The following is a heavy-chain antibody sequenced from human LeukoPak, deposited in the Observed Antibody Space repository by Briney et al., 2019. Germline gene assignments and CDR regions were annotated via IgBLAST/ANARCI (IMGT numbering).Heavy chain of an antibody. V-gene: IGHV3-23*01. D-gene: IGHD6-19*01. CDR2: ISGSGGST. CDR3: AKDQVSVADPFDY. J-gene: IGHJ4*02. CDR1: GFTFSSYA. Sequence: KSGGSLRLSCAASGFTFSSYAMSWVRQAPGKGLEWVSAISGSGGSTYYADSVKGRFTISRDNSKNTLYLQMHSLRAEDTAVYFCAKDQVSVADPFDYWGQGTLVTVSS.